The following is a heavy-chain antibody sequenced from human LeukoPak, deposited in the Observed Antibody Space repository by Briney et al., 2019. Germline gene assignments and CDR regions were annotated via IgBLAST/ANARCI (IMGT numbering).Heavy chain of an antibody. Sequence: GGSLRLSCAASGFTFSTSDMNWVRQAPGKGLEWVSCSSGSSGAISYAASVKGRFTISRNKAKNSLYLQMNSLRVEDTAVDYCARRFDLWGQGTLFTVSS. J-gene: IGHJ5*02. V-gene: IGHV3-48*01. CDR2: SSGSSGAI. CDR1: GFTFSTSD. CDR3: ARRFDL.